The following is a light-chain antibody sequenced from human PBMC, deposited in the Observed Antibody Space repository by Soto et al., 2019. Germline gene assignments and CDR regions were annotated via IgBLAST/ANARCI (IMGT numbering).Light chain of an antibody. CDR3: SSFTSSSVV. CDR2: DVS. Sequence: QSALTQPASVSGSRGQSITVSCTGTSSDVGGHNYVSWYQQHPGQAPKLIIFDVSDRPSGISNRFSGSKAGNTASLTISGLQAEDGADNYCSSFTSSSVVFGAGTKVTVL. V-gene: IGLV2-14*03. J-gene: IGLJ1*01. CDR1: SSDVGGHNY.